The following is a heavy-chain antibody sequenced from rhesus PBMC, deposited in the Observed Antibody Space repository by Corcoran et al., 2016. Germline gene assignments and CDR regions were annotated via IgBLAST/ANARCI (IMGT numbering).Heavy chain of an antibody. CDR2: ITYSGST. V-gene: IGHV4-122*02. CDR3: ARANSCSTPYFDY. Sequence: QVQLQESGPGLVKPSETLSLTCAVSGGSISSGYYYWSWIRQPPGKGLGWIGYITYSGSTSYTPSLKSRVTISRDTSKHQFSLKLSSVTAADTAVYYCARANSCSTPYFDYWGQGVLVTVSS. D-gene: IGHD5-12*01. J-gene: IGHJ4*01. CDR1: GGSISSGYYY.